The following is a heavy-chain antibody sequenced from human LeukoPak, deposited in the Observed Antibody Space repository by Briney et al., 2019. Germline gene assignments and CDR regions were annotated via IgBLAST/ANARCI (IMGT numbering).Heavy chain of an antibody. D-gene: IGHD3-10*01. V-gene: IGHV3-48*01. Sequence: GGSLRLSCAASGFTFSSYSMNWVRQAPGKGLEWVSYISSSSTIYYADSVKGRFTISRDNAKNPLYLQMNSLRAEDTAVYYCARAPYYYGSGNYYYMDVWGKGTTVTISS. CDR2: ISSSSTI. CDR3: ARAPYYYGSGNYYYMDV. CDR1: GFTFSSYS. J-gene: IGHJ6*03.